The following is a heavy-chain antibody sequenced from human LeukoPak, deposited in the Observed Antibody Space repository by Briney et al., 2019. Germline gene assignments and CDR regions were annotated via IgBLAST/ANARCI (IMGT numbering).Heavy chain of an antibody. CDR3: TTFYDILTGYLGRDY. Sequence: GGSLRLSCAASGFTFSNAWMSWVRQAPGKGLKWVGRIKSKTDGGTTDYAAPVKGRFTISRDDSKNTLYLQMNSLKTEDTAVYYYTTFYDILTGYLGRDYWGQGTLVIVSS. J-gene: IGHJ4*02. V-gene: IGHV3-15*01. CDR1: GFTFSNAW. D-gene: IGHD3-9*01. CDR2: IKSKTDGGTT.